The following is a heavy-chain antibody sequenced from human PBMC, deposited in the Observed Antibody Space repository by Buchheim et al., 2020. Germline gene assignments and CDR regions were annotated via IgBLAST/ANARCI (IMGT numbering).Heavy chain of an antibody. CDR1: GFTFSSYE. D-gene: IGHD3-22*01. CDR3: ARTPVTYYYDSSGFRFRRGMDV. CDR2: ISSSGSTI. Sequence: EVQLVESGGGLVQPGGSLRLSCAASGFTFSSYEMNWVRQAPGKGPEWVSYISSSGSTIYYADSVKGRFTISRDNAKNSLSLQMNSLRAEDTAVYYCARTPVTYYYDSSGFRFRRGMDVWGQGTT. V-gene: IGHV3-48*03. J-gene: IGHJ6*02.